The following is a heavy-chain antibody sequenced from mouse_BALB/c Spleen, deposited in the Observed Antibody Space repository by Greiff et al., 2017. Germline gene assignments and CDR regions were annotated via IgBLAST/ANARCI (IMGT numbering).Heavy chain of an antibody. D-gene: IGHD2-14*01. CDR3: AKHEVYYRYKAWFAY. Sequence: VHLVESGPGLVAPSQSLSITCTVSGFSLTDYGVSWIRQPPGKGLEWLGVIWGGGSTYYNSALKSRLSISKDNSKSQVFLKMNSLQTDDTAMYYCAKHEVYYRYKAWFAYWGQGTLVTVSA. CDR1: GFSLTDYG. J-gene: IGHJ3*01. V-gene: IGHV2-6-5*01. CDR2: IWGGGST.